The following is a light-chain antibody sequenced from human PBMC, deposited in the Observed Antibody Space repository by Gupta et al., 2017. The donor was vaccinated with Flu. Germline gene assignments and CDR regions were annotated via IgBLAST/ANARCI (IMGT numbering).Light chain of an antibody. J-gene: IGKJ4*01. V-gene: IGKV2-28*01. CDR3: MQALQTPLT. Sequence: EIAMTHSPLSLPVTPGEPASISCRSSQSLLHSNGYNYLDWYLQKPGQSPQLLIYLGSNRASGVPDRFSGSGSGTDFTLKISRVEAEDVGVYYCMQALQTPLTFGGGTKVEIK. CDR2: LGS. CDR1: QSLLHSNGYNY.